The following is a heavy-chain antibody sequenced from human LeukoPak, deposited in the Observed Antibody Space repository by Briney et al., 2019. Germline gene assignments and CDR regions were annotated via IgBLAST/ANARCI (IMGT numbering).Heavy chain of an antibody. D-gene: IGHD6-13*01. Sequence: GGSLRLSCAASGFTFSSYGMHWVRQAPGKGLEWVAFIRYDGSNKYYADSVKGRFTISRDNSKDTLYLQMNSLRAEDTAVYYCAKVSLIAAAGTTPSGWFDYWGQGTLVTVSS. CDR3: AKVSLIAAAGTTPSGWFDY. J-gene: IGHJ4*02. V-gene: IGHV3-30*02. CDR2: IRYDGSNK. CDR1: GFTFSSYG.